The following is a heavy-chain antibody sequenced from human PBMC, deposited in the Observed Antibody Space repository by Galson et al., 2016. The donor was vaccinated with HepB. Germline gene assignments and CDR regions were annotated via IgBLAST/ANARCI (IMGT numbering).Heavy chain of an antibody. CDR1: GFSFDDYA. Sequence: SLRLSCAASGFSFDDYAMHWVRQLPGKGLEWVSLISSNGGTIYYADSVKGRVTISRDNRKNSLYLQMNSLRPEDTAFYYCAKGTIAAAGGHFEYWGQGPLVTVSS. J-gene: IGHJ4*02. CDR3: AKGTIAAAGGHFEY. D-gene: IGHD6-13*01. V-gene: IGHV3-43*01. CDR2: ISSNGGTI.